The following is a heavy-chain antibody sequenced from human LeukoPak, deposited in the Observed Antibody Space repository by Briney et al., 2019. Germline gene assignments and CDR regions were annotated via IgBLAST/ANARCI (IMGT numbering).Heavy chain of an antibody. J-gene: IGHJ4*02. CDR1: GFTFSSYG. D-gene: IGHD3-22*01. Sequence: GGSLRLSCAASGFTFSSYGMHWVRQAPGKGLEWVAVIWYDGSNKYYADSVKGRFTISRDNSKNTLYLQMNSLRAEDTAVYHCARDADTSGHSSHFDYWGQGTLVTVSS. CDR2: IWYDGSNK. V-gene: IGHV3-33*01. CDR3: ARDADTSGHSSHFDY.